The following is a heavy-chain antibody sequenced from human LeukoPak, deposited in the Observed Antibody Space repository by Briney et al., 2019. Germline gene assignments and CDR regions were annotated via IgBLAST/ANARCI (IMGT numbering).Heavy chain of an antibody. D-gene: IGHD4-11*01. CDR2: LSASGGLT. J-gene: IGHJ4*02. CDR1: GFTFSSYA. V-gene: IGHV3-23*01. Sequence: GGSLGLSCAASGFTFSSYAMSWVRQAPGKGLEWVSGLSASGGLTYYSDSVKGRFTISRDNSKNTLYLQMNSLRADDTAVYYCAKGGSSYSEMDYWGQGTLVTVSS. CDR3: AKGGSSYSEMDY.